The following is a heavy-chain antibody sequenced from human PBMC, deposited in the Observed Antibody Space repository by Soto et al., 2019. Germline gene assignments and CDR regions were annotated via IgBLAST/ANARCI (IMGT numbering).Heavy chain of an antibody. J-gene: IGHJ4*02. D-gene: IGHD5-18*01. Sequence: GGSLRLSCAASGFTFDRYGMNWVGQGPGKGLEWVAVISYDGSNKLYGDSVKGRFTISRDNSQNTLYPQMNSLRAEDTAVYYCSRQYIEDTAMVEYWGQGTLVTVSS. V-gene: IGHV3-30*03. CDR1: GFTFDRYG. CDR3: SRQYIEDTAMVEY. CDR2: ISYDGSNK.